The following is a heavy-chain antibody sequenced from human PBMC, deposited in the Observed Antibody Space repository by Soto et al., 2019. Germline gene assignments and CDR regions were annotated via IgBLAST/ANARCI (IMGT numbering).Heavy chain of an antibody. V-gene: IGHV3-23*01. CDR2: ISGSGGST. J-gene: IGHJ4*02. CDR3: AKDYAGITAN. Sequence: LRRSWSASGLTVSSDAMSLVRQAPGKGLEWVSAISGSGGSTYYADSVKGRFTISRDNSKNTLYLQMNSLRAEDTAVYYCAKDYAGITANWGQGALVTVSS. D-gene: IGHD6-13*01. CDR1: GLTVSSDA.